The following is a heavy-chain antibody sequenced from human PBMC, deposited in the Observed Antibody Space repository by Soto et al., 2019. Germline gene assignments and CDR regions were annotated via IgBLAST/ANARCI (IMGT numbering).Heavy chain of an antibody. Sequence: QVQLVESGGGVVQPGRSLRLSCAASGFTFSSYGMHWVRQAPGKGLEWVAVISYDGSNKYYADSVKGRFTISRDNSKNTLYLQMNSLRAEDTAVYYCAKDAIGGAFDIWCQGTMVTVSS. D-gene: IGHD3-16*01. J-gene: IGHJ3*02. CDR1: GFTFSSYG. CDR2: ISYDGSNK. V-gene: IGHV3-30*18. CDR3: AKDAIGGAFDI.